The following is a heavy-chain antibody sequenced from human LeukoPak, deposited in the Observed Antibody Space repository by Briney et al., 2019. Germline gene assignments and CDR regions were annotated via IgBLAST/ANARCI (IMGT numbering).Heavy chain of an antibody. D-gene: IGHD6-13*01. J-gene: IGHJ5*02. CDR1: GASISSDY. V-gene: IGHV4-59*08. CDR3: AVMYSSSWYWFDP. Sequence: SETLSLTCTVSGASISSDYWNWIRQPPGKGLEWIGYIYYSGSTNYNPSLKSRVTISVDTSKSQFSLKLSSVTAADTAVYYCAVMYSSSWYWFDPWGQGTLVTVSS. CDR2: IYYSGST.